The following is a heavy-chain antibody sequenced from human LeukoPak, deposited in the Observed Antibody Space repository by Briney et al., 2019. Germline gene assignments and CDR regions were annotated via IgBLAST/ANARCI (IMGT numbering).Heavy chain of an antibody. CDR3: ARYGSSALRAGYYYYMDV. D-gene: IGHD6-6*01. Sequence: NPSETLSLTCTVSGGSISSFYWSWIRQPPGKGMEDIGHIYYSGFTNYNPSLKSRVTMSVDTSKNQFSLKLSSVTAADTAVYYCARYGSSALRAGYYYYMDVWGKGTTVTVSS. CDR1: GGSISSFY. CDR2: IYYSGFT. J-gene: IGHJ6*03. V-gene: IGHV4-59*01.